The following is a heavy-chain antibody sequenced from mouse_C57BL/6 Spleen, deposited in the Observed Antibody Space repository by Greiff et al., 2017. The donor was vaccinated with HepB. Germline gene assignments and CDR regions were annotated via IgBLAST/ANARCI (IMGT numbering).Heavy chain of an antibody. V-gene: IGHV5-17*01. CDR3: ATSICYDYDGAMDY. Sequence: EVQVVESGGGLVKPGGSLKLSCAASGFTFSDYGMHWVRQAPEKGLEWVAYISSGSSTIYYADTVKGRFTISRDNAKNTLFLQMTSLRSEDTAMYYCATSICYDYDGAMDYWGQGTSVTVSS. CDR2: ISSGSSTI. D-gene: IGHD2-4*01. CDR1: GFTFSDYG. J-gene: IGHJ4*01.